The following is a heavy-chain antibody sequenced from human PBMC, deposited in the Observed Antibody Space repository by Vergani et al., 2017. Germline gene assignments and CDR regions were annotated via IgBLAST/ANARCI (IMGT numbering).Heavy chain of an antibody. D-gene: IGHD5-12*01. V-gene: IGHV3-23*01. CDR2: ISGSGGST. CDR3: ARANPRNSGYDYLYYYHPMDV. CDR1: GFTFNHYA. J-gene: IGHJ6*02. Sequence: EVQLLESGGDLVQPGGSLSLSCAASGFTFNHYAMNWVRQAPGQGLEWVSGISGSGGSTYYAGSVKGRFTISRDSSKNTLYLQMNSLSAGDTAVYYCARANPRNSGYDYLYYYHPMDVWGQGNTVTVFS.